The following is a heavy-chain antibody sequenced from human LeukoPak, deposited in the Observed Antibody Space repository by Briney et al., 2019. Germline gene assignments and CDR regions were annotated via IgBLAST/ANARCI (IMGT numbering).Heavy chain of an antibody. CDR2: INHSGST. D-gene: IGHD3-16*02. V-gene: IGHV4-34*01. Sequence: PSETLSLTCAVYGGSFSGYYWSWIRQPPGKGLEWIGEINHSGSTNYNPSLKSRVTISVDTSKNQFSLKLSSVTAADTAVYYCARHYVWGSYRYGRYFDYWGQGTLVTVSS. J-gene: IGHJ4*02. CDR3: ARHYVWGSYRYGRYFDY. CDR1: GGSFSGYY.